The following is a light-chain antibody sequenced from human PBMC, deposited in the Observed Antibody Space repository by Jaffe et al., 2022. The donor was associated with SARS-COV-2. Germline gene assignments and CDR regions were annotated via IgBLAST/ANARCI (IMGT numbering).Light chain of an antibody. CDR3: QQRFTWPYT. CDR2: DTS. V-gene: IGKV3-11*01. Sequence: EIVLTQSPATLSLSPGERATLSCRASQSVSSYLVWYQHKPGQAPRLLIYDTSNRATGIPARFSGSGSGTDFTLSISSLEPEDSAVYYCQQRFTWPYTFGQGTKLETK. J-gene: IGKJ2*01. CDR1: QSVSSY.